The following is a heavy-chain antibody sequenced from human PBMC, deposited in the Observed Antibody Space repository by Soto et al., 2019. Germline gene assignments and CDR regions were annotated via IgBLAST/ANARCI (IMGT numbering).Heavy chain of an antibody. CDR2: ISSSSSYI. CDR1: GFTFSSYS. Sequence: GGSLRLSCAASGFTFSSYSMNWVRQAPGKGLEWVSSISSSSSYIYYADSVKGRFTISRDNAKNSLYLQMNSLRAEDTAVYYCARARIPAHFFDYWGQGTLVTVS. CDR3: ARARIPAHFFDY. V-gene: IGHV3-21*01. D-gene: IGHD2-21*01. J-gene: IGHJ4*02.